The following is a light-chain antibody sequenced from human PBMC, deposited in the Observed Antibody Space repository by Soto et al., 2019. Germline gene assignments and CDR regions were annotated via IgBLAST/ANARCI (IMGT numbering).Light chain of an antibody. CDR3: QQYNSFTWT. CDR1: QSISSW. J-gene: IGKJ1*01. V-gene: IGKV1-5*03. CDR2: QAS. Sequence: DLQMTQSPSTLSASVGDRVTITCRASQSISSWLAWYQQKPGKAPKLLIYQASSLETGVPSTFSGRGSGTEFTLTISSLQPDDFETYFCQQYNSFTWTFGQGTNVEIK.